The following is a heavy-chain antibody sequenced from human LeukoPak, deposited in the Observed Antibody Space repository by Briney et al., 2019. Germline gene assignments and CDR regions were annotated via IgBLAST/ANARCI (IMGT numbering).Heavy chain of an antibody. CDR3: ARAPGLDFDY. D-gene: IGHD3-10*01. Sequence: SETLSLTCTVSGGSFSSGSYYWSWIRQPPGKGLEWIGYIYYSGSTNYNPSLKSRVTISVDTSKNQSSLKLSSVTAADTAVYYCARAPGLDFDYWGQGTLVTVSS. J-gene: IGHJ4*02. V-gene: IGHV4-61*01. CDR1: GGSFSSGSYY. CDR2: IYYSGST.